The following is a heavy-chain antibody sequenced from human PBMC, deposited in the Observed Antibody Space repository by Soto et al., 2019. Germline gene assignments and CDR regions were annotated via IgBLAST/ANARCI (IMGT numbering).Heavy chain of an antibody. J-gene: IGHJ4*02. V-gene: IGHV5-10-1*01. D-gene: IGHD3-22*01. CDR2: IDPSDSYT. CDR1: GYSFTTYW. Sequence: GESLKISCKGSGYSFTTYWISWVRQMPGKGLECMGRIDPSDSYTDYSPSFQGHVTISVDKSISTAYLQWSSLKASDTAMYYYARLTLAYDSSGYFIFDYWGQGTLVTVSS. CDR3: ARLTLAYDSSGYFIFDY.